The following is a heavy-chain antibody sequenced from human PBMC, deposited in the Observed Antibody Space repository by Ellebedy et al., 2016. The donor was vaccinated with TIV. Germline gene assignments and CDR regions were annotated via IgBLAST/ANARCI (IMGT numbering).Heavy chain of an antibody. J-gene: IGHJ4*02. D-gene: IGHD3-3*01. Sequence: PGGSLRLSCAASGFTFVGYAMNWVRQAPGKGLEWVSFISSSSSDIYYGASVKGRFTVSRVNAKKSLYLQMNSLRPEDTGVYYCARSRPDFWSGYYADSWGQGTLVTVSS. CDR3: ARSRPDFWSGYYADS. CDR2: ISSSSSDI. V-gene: IGHV3-21*05. CDR1: GFTFVGYA.